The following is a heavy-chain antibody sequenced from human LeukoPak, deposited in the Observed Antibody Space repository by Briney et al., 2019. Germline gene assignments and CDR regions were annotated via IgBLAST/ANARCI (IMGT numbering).Heavy chain of an antibody. CDR1: GYTFTSYG. CDR2: ISAYNGNT. V-gene: IGHV1-18*01. J-gene: IGHJ5*02. D-gene: IGHD3-3*01. Sequence: GASVKVSCKASGYTFTSYGISWVRQAPGQGLEWMGWISAYNGNTNYAQKLQGRVTMTTDTSTSTAYMDLSRLRSDDTAVYYCARDFVLAWLLLRGYWFDPWGQGTLVTVSS. CDR3: ARDFVLAWLLLRGYWFDP.